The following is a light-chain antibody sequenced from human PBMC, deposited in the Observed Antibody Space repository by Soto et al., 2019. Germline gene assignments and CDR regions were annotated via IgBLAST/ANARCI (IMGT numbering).Light chain of an antibody. Sequence: QSVLTQPASVSGSPGQSITISCTGTSSDVGGYNYVSWYQQHPGKAPKLMIYDVSNRPSGVSNRFSGSKSGNTASLTISGLQAEDEADYSCSSYTSSSTYVFRTGTKVTVL. V-gene: IGLV2-14*01. J-gene: IGLJ1*01. CDR2: DVS. CDR1: SSDVGGYNY. CDR3: SSYTSSSTYV.